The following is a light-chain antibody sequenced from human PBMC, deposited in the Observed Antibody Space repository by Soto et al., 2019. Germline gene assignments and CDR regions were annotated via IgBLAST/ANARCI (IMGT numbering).Light chain of an antibody. V-gene: IGKV3-20*01. CDR2: DGS. Sequence: EIVLTQSPGTLSLSPGERATLSCRASQSVGSNYLAWYQQKPGQAPRLLIYDGSSRATGIPDRISGSGSGTDSTLTISRLEPEDFAVYFCQHYGSSRGTFGQGTKLDIK. J-gene: IGKJ2*01. CDR1: QSVGSNY. CDR3: QHYGSSRGT.